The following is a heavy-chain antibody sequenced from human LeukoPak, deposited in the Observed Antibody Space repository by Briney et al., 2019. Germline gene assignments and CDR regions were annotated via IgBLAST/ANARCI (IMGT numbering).Heavy chain of an antibody. J-gene: IGHJ4*02. CDR2: IYHSGST. CDR1: GYSISSGYY. V-gene: IGHV4-38-2*02. Sequence: PSEALSLTCTVSGYSISSGYYWGWIRQPPGKGLEWIGSIYHSGSTYYNPSLTSRVTISIDTSKNQLSLRLSSVTAADTAVYYCAREGSRDFWSGPVYYFDYWGQGTLVTVSS. D-gene: IGHD3-3*01. CDR3: AREGSRDFWSGPVYYFDY.